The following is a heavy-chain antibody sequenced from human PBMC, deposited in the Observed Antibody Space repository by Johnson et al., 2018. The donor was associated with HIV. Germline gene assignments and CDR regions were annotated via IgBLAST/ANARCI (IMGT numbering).Heavy chain of an antibody. J-gene: IGHJ3*02. Sequence: QVQLVESGGALVQPGGSLRLSCAASGFTFSSCAMHWVRQAPGKGLEWVAVISYAGSNKYYADSVKGRYTISRDNSNNTVYLQMNSLRAEDTAVYYCAKVGGTTILRDAFDIWGQGTMVTVSS. D-gene: IGHD1-1*01. CDR1: GFTFSSCA. CDR2: ISYAGSNK. V-gene: IGHV3-30-3*01. CDR3: AKVGGTTILRDAFDI.